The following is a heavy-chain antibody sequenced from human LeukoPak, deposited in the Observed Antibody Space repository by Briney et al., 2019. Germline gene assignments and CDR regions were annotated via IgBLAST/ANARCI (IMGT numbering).Heavy chain of an antibody. CDR3: ARVRRVVVF. J-gene: IGHJ4*02. V-gene: IGHV4-34*01. CDR1: GGSFSGYY. Sequence: PSETLSLTCAVYGGSFSGYYWSWIRQPPGKGLEWIGEINHSGSTNYNPSLKSRVTISVDTSKNQFSLKLSSVTAADTAVYYCARVRRVVVFWGQGTLVTVSS. CDR2: INHSGST. D-gene: IGHD3-22*01.